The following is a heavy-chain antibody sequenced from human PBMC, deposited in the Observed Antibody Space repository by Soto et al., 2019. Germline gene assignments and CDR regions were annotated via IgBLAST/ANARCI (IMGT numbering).Heavy chain of an antibody. V-gene: IGHV3-33*01. Sequence: AGGSLRLSCAASGFTFSSYGMHWVRQAPGKGLEWVAVIWYDGSNKYYADSVKGRFTISRDSSKNTLYLQMNSLRAEDTAVYYCARDRRSSGPDYWGQGTLVTVSS. CDR3: ARDRRSSGPDY. D-gene: IGHD6-19*01. CDR2: IWYDGSNK. J-gene: IGHJ4*02. CDR1: GFTFSSYG.